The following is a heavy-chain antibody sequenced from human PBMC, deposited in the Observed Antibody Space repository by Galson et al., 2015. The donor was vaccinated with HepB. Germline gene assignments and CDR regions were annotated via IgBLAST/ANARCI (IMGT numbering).Heavy chain of an antibody. D-gene: IGHD1-26*01. CDR3: ARVAPEDSWEFPSRRVDS. Sequence: ETLSLTCTVSGGSISRYSWSWIRQPPGKGLECIGCISYSGTTNYNPSLRGRVTISVDTAKSQFSLSLTSVTPADTAVYYCARVAPEDSWEFPSRRVDSWGQGTLVTVSS. V-gene: IGHV4-59*01. CDR2: ISYSGTT. J-gene: IGHJ4*02. CDR1: GGSISRYS.